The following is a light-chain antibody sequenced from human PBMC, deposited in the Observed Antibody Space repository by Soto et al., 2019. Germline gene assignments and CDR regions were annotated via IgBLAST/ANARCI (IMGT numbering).Light chain of an antibody. CDR2: EVS. CDR1: SSDFGGYNY. Sequence: QSALTQPASVSGSPGQSITISCTGTSSDFGGYNYVSWYQQHPGKAPKVIIYEVSNRPSGVSNRFSGSKSGNTASLTISGLQAEDEADYYCNSYTSSSTRVFGGGTKLTVL. V-gene: IGLV2-14*01. CDR3: NSYTSSSTRV. J-gene: IGLJ2*01.